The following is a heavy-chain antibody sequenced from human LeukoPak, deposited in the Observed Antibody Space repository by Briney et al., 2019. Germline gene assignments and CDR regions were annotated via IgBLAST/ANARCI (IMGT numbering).Heavy chain of an antibody. J-gene: IGHJ1*01. CDR3: ARGQPHKGSFQH. CDR2: IYYTGST. CDR1: GGSISSAGYY. V-gene: IGHV4-31*03. Sequence: PSQTLSLTCTVSGGSISSAGYYWSWIRQYPGKGLEWIGYIYYTGSTYHNPSLKSRVTISVDTSKNQFSLKLSSVTAADTAVYYCARGQPHKGSFQHWGQGTLVTVSS.